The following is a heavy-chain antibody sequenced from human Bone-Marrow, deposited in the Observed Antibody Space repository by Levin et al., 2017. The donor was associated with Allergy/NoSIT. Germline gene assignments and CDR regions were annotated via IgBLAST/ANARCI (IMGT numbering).Heavy chain of an antibody. CDR3: ARDFAGSIGSDAFDT. D-gene: IGHD6-19*01. Sequence: PGGSLRLSCKASGYTFISHGINWVRQAPGQGLEWMGWITPYNGNKKYAQNFQGRVTMTTDTSTSTAYLELRSLRSDDTAVYYCARDFAGSIGSDAFDTWGQGTMVNVSA. CDR2: ITPYNGNK. CDR1: GYTFISHG. J-gene: IGHJ3*02. V-gene: IGHV1-18*01.